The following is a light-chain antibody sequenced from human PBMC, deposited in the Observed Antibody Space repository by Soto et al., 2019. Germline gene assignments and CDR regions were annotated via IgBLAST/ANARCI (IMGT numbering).Light chain of an antibody. Sequence: QSVLTQPASVSGSPGQSITISCTGTSNDVGSYDLVSWYQHHPGKTPKLMIYEVHKRPSGVSNRFSGSKSGNTASLTISGLQTEDEADYYCCSFADTFTYVIGSGTNVTVL. CDR2: EVH. J-gene: IGLJ1*01. CDR3: CSFADTFTYV. V-gene: IGLV2-23*02. CDR1: SNDVGSYDL.